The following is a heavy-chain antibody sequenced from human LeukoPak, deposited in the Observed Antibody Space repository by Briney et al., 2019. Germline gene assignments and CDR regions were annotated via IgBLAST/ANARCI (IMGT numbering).Heavy chain of an antibody. CDR1: GFTFITYG. V-gene: IGHV3-23*01. D-gene: IGHD3-3*01. CDR3: ARSRLSGINDAFDI. Sequence: GGSLRLSCAASGFTFITYGRTWFRRPPGKGRDWVSAISGSAVSTFYADSGKGRFTISRDNSKNPLYLQMNSLRAEDTALYYCARSRLSGINDAFDIWGQGTMVTVSS. J-gene: IGHJ3*02. CDR2: ISGSAVST.